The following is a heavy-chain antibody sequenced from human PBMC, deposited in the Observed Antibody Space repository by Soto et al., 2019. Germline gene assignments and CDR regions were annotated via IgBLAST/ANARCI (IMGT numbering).Heavy chain of an antibody. D-gene: IGHD2-2*03. Sequence: EVQLVESGGGLVQPGGALRLSCAASGFSFSTYWMAWVRQAPGKGLEWGANIDEGGGEKYYGDSVRGRFTISRDNSKNSMYTQMNTLTAEDTAIYYCARCGNCFDPWGQVTLVSVSS. J-gene: IGHJ5*02. V-gene: IGHV3-7*05. CDR2: IDEGGGEK. CDR1: GFSFSTYW. CDR3: ARCGNCFDP.